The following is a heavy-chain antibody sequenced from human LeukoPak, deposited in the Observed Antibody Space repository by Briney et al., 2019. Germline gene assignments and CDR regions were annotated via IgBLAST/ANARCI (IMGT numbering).Heavy chain of an antibody. CDR2: IYPGDSDT. CDR3: ARHRKHYDILTGSPYGMDV. V-gene: IGHV5-51*01. J-gene: IGHJ6*04. Sequence: GESLKISCKGSGHSFTSYWIGWVRQMPGKGLEWMGIIYPGDSDTRYSPSFQGQVTISADKSISTAYLQWSSLKASDTAMYYCARHRKHYDILTGSPYGMDVWGKGTTVTVSS. D-gene: IGHD3-9*01. CDR1: GHSFTSYW.